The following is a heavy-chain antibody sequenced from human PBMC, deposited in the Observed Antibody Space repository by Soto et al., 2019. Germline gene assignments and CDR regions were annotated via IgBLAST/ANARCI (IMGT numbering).Heavy chain of an antibody. CDR1: GFSFSSYV. D-gene: IGHD6-13*01. J-gene: IGHJ4*02. Sequence: GGSLRLSCAASGFSFSSYVMAWVRQAPGEGLEWVSAMSGGGSSTYYPDSVKGRFTISRDNSENTLYLQMNSLRAEDTAVYYCAKASGSSWPYYFDSWGQGSLVTVSS. V-gene: IGHV3-23*01. CDR2: MSGGGSST. CDR3: AKASGSSWPYYFDS.